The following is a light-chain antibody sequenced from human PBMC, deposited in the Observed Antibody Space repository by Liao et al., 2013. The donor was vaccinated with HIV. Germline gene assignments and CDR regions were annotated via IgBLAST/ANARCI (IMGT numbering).Light chain of an antibody. J-gene: IGLJ3*02. V-gene: IGLV3-1*01. Sequence: SYELTQPPSVSVSPGQTASITCSGDKLGDKYACWYQQKPGQSPVLVIYQDSKRPSGIPERFSGSNSGNTATLTISGVQAEDEADYYCQSADSSGTLVFGGGTKLTVL. CDR2: QDS. CDR3: QSADSSGTLV. CDR1: KLGDKY.